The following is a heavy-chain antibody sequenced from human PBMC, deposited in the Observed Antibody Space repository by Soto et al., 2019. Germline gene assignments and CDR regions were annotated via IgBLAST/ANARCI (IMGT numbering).Heavy chain of an antibody. V-gene: IGHV1-69*01. Sequence: QVQLVQSGAEVKKPWSSVKVSCKASGDTFSSYAISWVRQAPGQGLEWMGGIIPIFGTANYAQKCQGRVTITADESTRTAYMELCSLRSEDTALYYCASLASYWSPTVWGQGTMVTVSS. CDR2: IIPIFGTA. J-gene: IGHJ3*01. CDR3: ASLASYWSPTV. D-gene: IGHD2-8*02. CDR1: GDTFSSYA.